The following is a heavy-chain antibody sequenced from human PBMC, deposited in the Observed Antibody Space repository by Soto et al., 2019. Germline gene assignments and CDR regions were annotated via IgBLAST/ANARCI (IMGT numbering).Heavy chain of an antibody. Sequence: ASVKVSCKASGYTFTGYYMHWVRQAPGQGLEWMGWINPNSGGTNYAQKFQGWVTMTRDTSISTAYMELSRLRSDDTAVYYCARALEGSAGDNFDYWGQGTLVTVSS. CDR2: INPNSGGT. J-gene: IGHJ4*02. CDR3: ARALEGSAGDNFDY. D-gene: IGHD6-13*01. V-gene: IGHV1-2*04. CDR1: GYTFTGYY.